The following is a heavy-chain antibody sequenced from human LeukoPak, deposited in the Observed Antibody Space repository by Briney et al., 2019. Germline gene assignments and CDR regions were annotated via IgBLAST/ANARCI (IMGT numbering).Heavy chain of an antibody. CDR2: IYYSGST. V-gene: IGHV4-59*12. CDR1: GGSISSYY. CDR3: ARDVYSGYDSDAFDI. D-gene: IGHD5-12*01. J-gene: IGHJ3*02. Sequence: SETLSLTCTVSGGSISSYYWSWIRQPPGKGLEWIGYIYYSGSTYYNPSLKSRVTISVDTSKNQFSLKLSSVTAADTAVYYCARDVYSGYDSDAFDIWGQGTMVTVSS.